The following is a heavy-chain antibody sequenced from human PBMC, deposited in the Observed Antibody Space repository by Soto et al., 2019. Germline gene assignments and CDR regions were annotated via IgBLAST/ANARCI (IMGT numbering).Heavy chain of an antibody. D-gene: IGHD1-1*01. CDR1: GYYFTSYD. V-gene: IGHV1-8*01. Sequence: ASVKVSCKAVGYYFTSYDINWVRQATGQGLEWMGWMNPNSGNTGYAQKFQGRVTMTRDTSISTAYMELSSLRDEDTAVYYCAGPWNKQWGQGTPVTVSS. CDR2: MNPNSGNT. J-gene: IGHJ4*02. CDR3: AGPWNKQ.